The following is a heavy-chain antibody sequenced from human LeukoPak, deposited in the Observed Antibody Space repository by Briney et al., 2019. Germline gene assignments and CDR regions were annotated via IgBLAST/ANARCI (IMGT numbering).Heavy chain of an antibody. CDR3: VRLHSSSPPGAFHY. Sequence: PSETLSLTCSVSGGSISSYYWSWIRQSPGRGLEWIGYIYYSGNTNYNPSLKSRLTISVDTSKNQFSLKLSSVTAADTAVYHCVRLHSSSPPGAFHYWGQGILVTVSS. CDR2: IYYSGNT. D-gene: IGHD6-13*01. J-gene: IGHJ4*02. CDR1: GGSISSYY. V-gene: IGHV4-59*08.